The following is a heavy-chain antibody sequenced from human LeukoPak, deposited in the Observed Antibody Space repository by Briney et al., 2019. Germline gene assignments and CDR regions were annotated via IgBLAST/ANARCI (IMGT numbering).Heavy chain of an antibody. CDR3: ARDDNGDGMDV. J-gene: IGHJ6*02. Sequence: GGSLRLSCAASGFTLSSYGMHWVRQAPGKGLEWVAVIWYDGSNKYYADSVKGRFTISRDNSKNTLYLQMNSLRAEDTAVYYCARDDNGDGMDVWGQGTTVTVSS. CDR1: GFTLSSYG. CDR2: IWYDGSNK. V-gene: IGHV3-33*01. D-gene: IGHD1-1*01.